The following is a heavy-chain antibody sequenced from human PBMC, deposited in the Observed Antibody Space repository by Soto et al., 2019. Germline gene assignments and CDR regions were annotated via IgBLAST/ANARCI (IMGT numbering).Heavy chain of an antibody. J-gene: IGHJ4*02. D-gene: IGHD3-22*01. CDR3: ARKSEGIYDSSGYLLDY. CDR1: GGSFSGYY. CDR2: INHSGST. V-gene: IGHV4-34*01. Sequence: KTSETLSLTCAVYGGSFSGYYWSWIRQPPGKGLEWIGEINHSGSTNYNPSLKSRVTISVDTSKNQFSLKLSSVTAADTAVYYCARKSEGIYDSSGYLLDYWGQGTLVTVSS.